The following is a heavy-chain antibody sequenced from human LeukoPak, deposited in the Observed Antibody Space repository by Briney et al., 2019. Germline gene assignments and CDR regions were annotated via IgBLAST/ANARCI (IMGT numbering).Heavy chain of an antibody. J-gene: IGHJ4*02. D-gene: IGHD3-9*01. CDR1: GGSISSSSYY. V-gene: IGHV4-39*07. CDR2: IYHSGST. CDR3: ARGAYDILTGYQFDY. Sequence: SETLSLTCTVSGGSISSSSYYWGWIRQPPGKGLEWIGSIYHSGSTNYNPSLKSRVTISVDKSKNQFSLKLSSVTAADTAVYYCARGAYDILTGYQFDYWGQGTLVTVSS.